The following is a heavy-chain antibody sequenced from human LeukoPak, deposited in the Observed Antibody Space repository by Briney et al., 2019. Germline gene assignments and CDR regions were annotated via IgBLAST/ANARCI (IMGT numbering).Heavy chain of an antibody. CDR2: IYYSGST. CDR1: GGSISSYY. CDR3: ARDRGDSSGPNHDLDY. V-gene: IGHV4-59*01. J-gene: IGHJ4*02. Sequence: SETLSLTCTVSGGSISSYYGSWIRQPPGKGLEWMGYIYYSGSTNYNPSLKSRVTISVDTSKNQFSLKLSSVTAADTAVYYCARDRGDSSGPNHDLDYWGQGTLVTVSS. D-gene: IGHD3-22*01.